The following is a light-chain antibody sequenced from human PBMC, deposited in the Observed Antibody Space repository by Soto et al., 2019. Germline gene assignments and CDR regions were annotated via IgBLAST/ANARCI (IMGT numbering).Light chain of an antibody. CDR2: EVS. J-gene: IGLJ2*01. CDR3: SSYSSTTTL. CDR1: SPDFG. Sequence: QSALTQPASVSGSPGQSITISCSGISPDFGVSWYQHFPGKAPKLLIFEVSNRPSGVSTRFSGSKSGNMAFLTISGLQSEDEGLYHCSSYSSTTTLFGGGNKLTVL. V-gene: IGLV2-14*01.